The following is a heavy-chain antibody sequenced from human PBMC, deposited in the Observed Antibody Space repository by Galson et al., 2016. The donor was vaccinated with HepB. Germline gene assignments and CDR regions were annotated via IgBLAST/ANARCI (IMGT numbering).Heavy chain of an antibody. J-gene: IGHJ6*02. CDR2: TYYRSKWYN. CDR1: GDSVSENNAA. CDR3: ATESQISSSWYNYYGMGV. V-gene: IGHV6-1*01. Sequence: CAISGDSVSENNAAWNWIRQSPSRGLEWLGRTYYRSKWYNDYAVSVKGRITINPDTSKNQFSLQLNSLTPEDTAVYYCATESQISSSWYNYYGMGVWGQGTTVTVSS. D-gene: IGHD6-13*01.